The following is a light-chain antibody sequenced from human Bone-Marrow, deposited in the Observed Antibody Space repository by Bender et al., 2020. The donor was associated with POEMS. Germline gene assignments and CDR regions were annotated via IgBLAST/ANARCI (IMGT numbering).Light chain of an antibody. Sequence: SYEVTQPPSVSVSPGQTASIPCSGDDLGDKYVAWYPQKPGQSPVLVIYQDTKRPSGIPERFSGSNSGNTATLTISGTQAMDEADYYCQAWDTYSVIFGGGTKLTVL. J-gene: IGLJ2*01. CDR1: DLGDKY. V-gene: IGLV3-1*01. CDR2: QDT. CDR3: QAWDTYSVI.